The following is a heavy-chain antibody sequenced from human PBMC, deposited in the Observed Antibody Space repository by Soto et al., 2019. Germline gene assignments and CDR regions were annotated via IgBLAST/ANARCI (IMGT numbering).Heavy chain of an antibody. Sequence: GVTLTLSCPVAGGNSCSWWVSCVRQSPGTRLDWVANIKRDGSEIYYADSVKGRFTISRDNAKDSLYLQMNSLRAEDTAVYYCARAPYCTGRSCSSQVPHSWGRGPLVSVPQ. J-gene: IGHJ4*02. D-gene: IGHD2-15*01. CDR2: IKRDGSEI. CDR3: ARAPYCTGRSCSSQVPHS. V-gene: IGHV3-7*03. CDR1: GGNSCSWW.